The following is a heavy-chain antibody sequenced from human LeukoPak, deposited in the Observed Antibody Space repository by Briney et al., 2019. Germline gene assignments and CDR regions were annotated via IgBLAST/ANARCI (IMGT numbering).Heavy chain of an antibody. CDR2: IYYSGST. CDR3: ARANSGTYSSPWDY. Sequence: SETLSLTCTVSGGSISSFYWNWIRQSPGKGLEWIGCIYYSGSTNYNPSPKSRVSISIDTSKNQFSLKLSSVTAADTAVYYCARANSGTYSSPWDYWGQGTLVNVSS. D-gene: IGHD1-26*01. V-gene: IGHV4-59*12. J-gene: IGHJ4*02. CDR1: GGSISSFY.